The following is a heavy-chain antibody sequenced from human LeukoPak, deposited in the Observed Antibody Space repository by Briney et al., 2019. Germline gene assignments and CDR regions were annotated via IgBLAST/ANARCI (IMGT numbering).Heavy chain of an antibody. CDR3: TTGGDGSPFDY. J-gene: IGHJ4*02. Sequence: GGSLRLSCAAPGFIFSNAWMSWVRQAPGKGLEWVGRIKSKTDGGTTDYAAPVKGRFTISRDDSKNTLYLQMNSLKTEDTAVYYCTTGGDGSPFDYWGQGTLVTVSS. CDR2: IKSKTDGGTT. CDR1: GFIFSNAW. D-gene: IGHD2-15*01. V-gene: IGHV3-15*01.